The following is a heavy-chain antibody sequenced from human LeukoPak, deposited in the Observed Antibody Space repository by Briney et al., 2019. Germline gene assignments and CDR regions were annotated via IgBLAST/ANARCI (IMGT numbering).Heavy chain of an antibody. J-gene: IGHJ3*02. CDR2: ISSSGSSL. CDR1: GFTFSDYY. D-gene: IGHD6-13*01. CDR3: ARVGPGIAAAQAPRGCAFDI. Sequence: GGSLRLSCAASGFTFSDYYMTWIRQAPGKGLEWVSYISSSGSSLHYADSVKGRFTISRDNAKNSLYLQMNSLRAEDTAVYYCARVGPGIAAAQAPRGCAFDIWGQGTMVTVSS. V-gene: IGHV3-11*04.